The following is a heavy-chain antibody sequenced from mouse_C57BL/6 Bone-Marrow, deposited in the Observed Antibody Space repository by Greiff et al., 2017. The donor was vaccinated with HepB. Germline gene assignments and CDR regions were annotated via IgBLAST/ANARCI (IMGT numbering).Heavy chain of an antibody. J-gene: IGHJ4*01. V-gene: IGHV14-4*01. CDR1: GFNIKDDY. CDR2: IDPENGDT. CDR3: TPHYYGSSYEAMDY. D-gene: IGHD1-1*01. Sequence: VQLKESGAELVRPGASVKLSCTASGFNIKDDYMHWVKQRPEQGLEWIGWIDPENGDTEYASKFQGKATITADKSSNTAYLQLSSLTSEDTAVYYCTPHYYGSSYEAMDYWGQGTSVTVSS.